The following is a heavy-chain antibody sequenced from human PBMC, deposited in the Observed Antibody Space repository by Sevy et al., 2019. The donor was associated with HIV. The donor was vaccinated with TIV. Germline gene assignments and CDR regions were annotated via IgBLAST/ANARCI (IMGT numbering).Heavy chain of an antibody. J-gene: IGHJ5*02. V-gene: IGHV4-4*07. Sequence: SETLSITCTVSGGSIGTYYWSWIRQPAGKGPEWIGRIFASGTTKYNPSLKSRVTMSVDPSNNQFSLSMTSLTAADTAVYYCARDGGYDYGQTLHLDLWGQGTLVTVSS. CDR1: GGSIGTYY. CDR2: IFASGTT. D-gene: IGHD4-17*01. CDR3: ARDGGYDYGQTLHLDL.